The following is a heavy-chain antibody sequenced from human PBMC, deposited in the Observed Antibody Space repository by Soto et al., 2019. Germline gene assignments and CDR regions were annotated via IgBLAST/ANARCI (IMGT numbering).Heavy chain of an antibody. D-gene: IGHD2-2*01. CDR3: ARSQRVAYHLHGFYI. Sequence: SVKVSCKASGGTFSSYTISWVRQAPGQGLECMGRIIPILGIANYAQKFQVIVTITADKSTSTTYMELSSLRSEDTAVYYCARSQRVAYHLHGFYIWGQGTMVTVSS. CDR2: IIPILGIA. J-gene: IGHJ3*02. V-gene: IGHV1-69*02. CDR1: GGTFSSYT.